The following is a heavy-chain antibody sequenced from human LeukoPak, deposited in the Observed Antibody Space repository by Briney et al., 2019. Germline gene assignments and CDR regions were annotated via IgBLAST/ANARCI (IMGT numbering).Heavy chain of an antibody. V-gene: IGHV3-30*18. Sequence: GGSLRLSCAASGFTFSSYGMHWVRQAPGKGLEWVAVKSYDGSNKYYADSVKGRFTISRDNSKNALYLQMNSLRAEDTAVYYCAKGSKYCSGGSCYSFYYYYGMDVWGQGTTVTVSS. CDR3: AKGSKYCSGGSCYSFYYYYGMDV. CDR1: GFTFSSYG. J-gene: IGHJ6*02. CDR2: KSYDGSNK. D-gene: IGHD2-15*01.